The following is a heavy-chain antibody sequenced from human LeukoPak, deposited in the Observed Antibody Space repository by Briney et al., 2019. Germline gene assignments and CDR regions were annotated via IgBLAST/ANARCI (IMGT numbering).Heavy chain of an antibody. D-gene: IGHD2-15*01. CDR1: GGSISDNY. CDR3: AREALGYCSGGSCGGRVDY. V-gene: IGHV4-59*12. CDR2: IYYSGST. J-gene: IGHJ4*02. Sequence: PSETLSLTCSVSGGSISDNYWSWIRQPPGKGLEWIGYIYYSGSTYYNPSLKSRVTISVDTSKNQFSLKLSSVTAADTAVYYCAREALGYCSGGSCGGRVDYWGQGTLVTVSS.